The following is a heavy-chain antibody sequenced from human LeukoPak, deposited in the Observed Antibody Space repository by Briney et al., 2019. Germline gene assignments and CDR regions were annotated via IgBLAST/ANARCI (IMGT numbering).Heavy chain of an antibody. Sequence: GGSLRLSCAASGFTFTTYWMTWVRQAPGKGLQWVANINENGSEKNYLNSVKGRFTISRDNVKNSLYLQMNSQTAEDTAVYYCATYRRSSLTKQDYWGQGTLVTVSS. J-gene: IGHJ4*02. CDR1: GFTFTTYW. CDR3: ATYRRSSLTKQDY. D-gene: IGHD4-11*01. V-gene: IGHV3-7*01. CDR2: INENGSEK.